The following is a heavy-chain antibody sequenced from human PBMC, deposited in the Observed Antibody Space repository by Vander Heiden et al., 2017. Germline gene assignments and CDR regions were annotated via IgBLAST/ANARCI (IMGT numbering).Heavy chain of an antibody. CDR1: GFTFSSYG. CDR3: ARAAGKYYYYYYGMDV. V-gene: IGHV3-33*01. Sequence: QVQLVESGGGVVQPGRSLRLSCAASGFTFSSYGMHWVRQAPGKGLEWVAVIWYDGSNKYYADSVKGRFTISRDNSKNTLYLQMNSLRAEDTAVYYCARAAGKYYYYYYGMDVWGQGTTVTVSS. CDR2: IWYDGSNK. D-gene: IGHD6-13*01. J-gene: IGHJ6*02.